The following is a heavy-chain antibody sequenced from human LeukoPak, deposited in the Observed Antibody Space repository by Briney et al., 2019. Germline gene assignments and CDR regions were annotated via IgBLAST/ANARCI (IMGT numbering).Heavy chain of an antibody. J-gene: IGHJ4*02. CDR3: AREGSGSYSGFDY. D-gene: IGHD1-26*01. CDR2: ISSSSSYI. CDR1: GFTFSSES. V-gene: IGHV3-21*01. Sequence: GWSLTLYCAASGFTFSSESMYWVRQAPGKGLEWVSSISSSSSYIYYADSVKGRFTISRDNDKNSLYLQMNSLTAEETAVYYCAREGSGSYSGFDYWGQGTLVTVSS.